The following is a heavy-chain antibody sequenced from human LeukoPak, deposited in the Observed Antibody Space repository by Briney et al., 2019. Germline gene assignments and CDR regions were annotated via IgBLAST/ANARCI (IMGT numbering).Heavy chain of an antibody. V-gene: IGHV3-11*01. CDR2: ISSSSSTI. CDR3: ARPHLGITLFDY. J-gene: IGHJ4*02. Sequence: GGSLRLSCATSGFTFGVYYMSWIRQAPGKGPEWLSYISSSSSTIYYADSVKGRFTISRDNAKNSLYLQMNSLRAEDTAVYYCARPHLGITLFDYWGQGTLVTVSS. D-gene: IGHD3-16*01. CDR1: GFTFGVYY.